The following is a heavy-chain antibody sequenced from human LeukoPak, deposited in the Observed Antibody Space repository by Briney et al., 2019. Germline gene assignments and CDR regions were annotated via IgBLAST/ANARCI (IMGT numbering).Heavy chain of an antibody. CDR1: GYSFTSYW. V-gene: IGHV5-51*01. CDR2: IYPGDSDT. J-gene: IGHJ4*02. CDR3: VRFPGIAAAAVFFDY. Sequence: GESLKISCKGSGYSFTSYWIGWARQMPGKGLEWMGIIYPGDSDTRYSPSFQGQVTISADKSISTAYLQWSSLKASDTAMYYCVRFPGIAAAAVFFDYWGQGILVTVSS. D-gene: IGHD6-13*01.